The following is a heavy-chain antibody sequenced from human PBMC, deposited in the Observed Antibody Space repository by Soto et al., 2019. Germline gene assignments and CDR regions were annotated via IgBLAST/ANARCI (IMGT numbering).Heavy chain of an antibody. CDR2: IIPILGIA. V-gene: IGHV1-69*08. CDR1: GGTFSSYT. CDR3: ARDGTNMVRGVSRDY. Sequence: QVQLVQSGAEVKKPGSSVKVSCKASGGTFSSYTISWVRQAPGQGLEWMGRIIPILGIANYAQKFQGRVTITADKSTSTASMELSSLRAEDTDVYYCARDGTNMVRGVSRDYWGQGTLVTVSS. D-gene: IGHD3-10*01. J-gene: IGHJ4*02.